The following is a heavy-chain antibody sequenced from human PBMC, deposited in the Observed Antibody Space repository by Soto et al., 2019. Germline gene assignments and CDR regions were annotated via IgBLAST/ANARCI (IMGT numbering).Heavy chain of an antibody. CDR2: IYYSGST. V-gene: IGHV4-30-4*01. Sequence: PWETLSLTCTVSGGSISSGDYYWSWIRQPPGKGLEWIGYIYYSGSTYYNPSLKSRVTISVDTSKNQFSLKLSSVTAADTAVYYCARGLPYYYDSSGYPRSGYLDYWGQGTLVTVSS. CDR3: ARGLPYYYDSSGYPRSGYLDY. D-gene: IGHD3-22*01. CDR1: GGSISSGDYY. J-gene: IGHJ4*02.